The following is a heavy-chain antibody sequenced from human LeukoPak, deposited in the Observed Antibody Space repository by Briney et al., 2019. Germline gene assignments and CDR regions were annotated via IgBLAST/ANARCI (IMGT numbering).Heavy chain of an antibody. Sequence: PSETLSLTCAVYGGSFSGYYWSWIRQPPGKGLEWIGEINHSGSTNYNPSLKSRVTISVDTSKNQFSLKLNSVTAADTAVYYCARCHYYDSSGFLDYWGQGTLVTVSS. CDR1: GGSFSGYY. D-gene: IGHD3-22*01. CDR3: ARCHYYDSSGFLDY. J-gene: IGHJ4*02. V-gene: IGHV4-34*01. CDR2: INHSGST.